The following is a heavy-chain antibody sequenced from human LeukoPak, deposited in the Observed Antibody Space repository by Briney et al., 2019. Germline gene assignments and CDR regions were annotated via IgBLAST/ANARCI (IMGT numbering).Heavy chain of an antibody. CDR2: ISPSGGST. Sequence: ASVKVSCKAFGYTFTSNYMHWVRQAPGQGPEWMGVISPSGGSTTYAQKLQGRVTMTTDTSTSTAYMELRSLRSDDTAVYYCARVDDILTGWGKYYYYMDVWGKGTTVTISS. D-gene: IGHD3-9*01. J-gene: IGHJ6*03. V-gene: IGHV1-46*01. CDR1: GYTFTSNY. CDR3: ARVDDILTGWGKYYYYMDV.